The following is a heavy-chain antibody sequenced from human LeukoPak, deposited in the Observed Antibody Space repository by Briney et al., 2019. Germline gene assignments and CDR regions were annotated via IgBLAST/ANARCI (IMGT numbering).Heavy chain of an antibody. V-gene: IGHV3-49*03. CDR2: IRSKAYGGTT. J-gene: IGHJ5*02. Sequence: GGSLRLSCTASGFTFGDYAMSWFRQAPGKGLEWVGFIRSKAYGGTTEYAASVKGRFTISRDDSKSIAYLQMNSLKTEDTAVYYCTRVADDSSTYGDNWFDPWGQGTLVTVSS. D-gene: IGHD3-22*01. CDR1: GFTFGDYA. CDR3: TRVADDSSTYGDNWFDP.